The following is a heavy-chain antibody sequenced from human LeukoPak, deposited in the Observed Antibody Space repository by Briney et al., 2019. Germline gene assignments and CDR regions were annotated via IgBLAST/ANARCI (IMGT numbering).Heavy chain of an antibody. CDR1: GYRFTSYW. J-gene: IGHJ6*02. CDR3: ARLSKIYYYYGMDV. V-gene: IGHV5-51*01. CDR2: IYPGDSDT. Sequence: GASLQISCKGSGYRFTSYWIAWVRQMPGKGLEWMGIIYPGDSDTRYSPSFQGQVTISADKSISTAYLQWSSPKASDTAMYYCARLSKIYYYYGMDVWGQGTTVTVSS.